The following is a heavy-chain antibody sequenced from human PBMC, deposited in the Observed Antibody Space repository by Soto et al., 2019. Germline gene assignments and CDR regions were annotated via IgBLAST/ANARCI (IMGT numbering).Heavy chain of an antibody. D-gene: IGHD5-18*01. CDR1: GFTFSDNL. J-gene: IGHJ3*01. V-gene: IGHV1-3*01. Sequence: QVQLVQSGAELKKPGASVNISCTASGFTFSDNLINWVRQVHGQGLEWMGWLNPDTGNTRYSETFQGRVTISRHPSASIAYLELSGLENEDTALYFCARDIQSVGPRANDAFDVWCQGTMITVSS. CDR3: ARDIQSVGPRANDAFDV. CDR2: LNPDTGNT.